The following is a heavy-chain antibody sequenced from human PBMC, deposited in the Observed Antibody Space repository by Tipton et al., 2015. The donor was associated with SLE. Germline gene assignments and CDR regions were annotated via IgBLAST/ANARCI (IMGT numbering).Heavy chain of an antibody. J-gene: IGHJ4*02. CDR1: GGSISNYY. V-gene: IGHV4-59*01. Sequence: TLSLTCTVSGGSISNYYWSWIRQPPGKGLEWIAYVHYSGATSYNPSLKSRVTISVDTSKNQFSLQMSSVTAGDTVVYYCAREYSSFEYWGQGTLVTVSS. CDR2: VHYSGAT. D-gene: IGHD5-18*01. CDR3: AREYSSFEY.